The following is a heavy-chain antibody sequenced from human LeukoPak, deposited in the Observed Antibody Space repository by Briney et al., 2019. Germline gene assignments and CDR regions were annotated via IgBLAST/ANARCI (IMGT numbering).Heavy chain of an antibody. J-gene: IGHJ4*02. Sequence: SQTLSLTCTVSGGSISSGGYYWSWIRQPPGKGLEWIGYIYYSGSTNYNPSLKSRVTISVDTSKNQFSLKLSSVTAADTAVYYCARRGSSGWVLDYWGQGTLVTVSS. CDR1: GGSISSGGYY. D-gene: IGHD6-19*01. CDR2: IYYSGST. V-gene: IGHV4-61*08. CDR3: ARRGSSGWVLDY.